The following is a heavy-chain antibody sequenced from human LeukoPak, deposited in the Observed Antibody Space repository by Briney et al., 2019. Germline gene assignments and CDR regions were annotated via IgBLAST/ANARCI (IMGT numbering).Heavy chain of an antibody. CDR1: GYTFTSYY. V-gene: IGHV1-46*01. D-gene: IGHD5-24*01. CDR3: ARDWGGGYNYLFFDY. CDR2: INPSGGST. Sequence: ASVKVSCKASGYTFTSYYMHWVRQAPGQGLEWMGIINPSGGSTSYAQKFQGRVTMTRDTSTSTVYMELSSLRSEDTAVYYCARDWGGGYNYLFFDYWGQGTLVTVSS. J-gene: IGHJ4*02.